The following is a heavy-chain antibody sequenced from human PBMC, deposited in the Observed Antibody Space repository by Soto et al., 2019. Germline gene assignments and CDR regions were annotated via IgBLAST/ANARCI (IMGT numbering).Heavy chain of an antibody. CDR1: GGSISSSSYY. J-gene: IGHJ6*02. V-gene: IGHV4-39*01. CDR3: ARITIFGVVKYYYYYGMDV. D-gene: IGHD3-3*01. Sequence: PSQTLSLTCTVSGGSISSSSYYWGLIRQPPGKGLEWIGSIYYSGSTYYNPSLKSRVTISVDTSKNQFSLKLSSVTAADTAVYYCARITIFGVVKYYYYYGMDVWGQGTTVTVSS. CDR2: IYYSGST.